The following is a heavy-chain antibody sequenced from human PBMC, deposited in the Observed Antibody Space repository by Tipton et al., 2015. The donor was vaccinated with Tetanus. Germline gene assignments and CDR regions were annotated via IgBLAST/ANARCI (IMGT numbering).Heavy chain of an antibody. Sequence: QVQLVQSGAEVKKPGPSVKVSCKASGDTFSSYAISWMRQAPGQGLEWMGGIIPSLGSTTYAPKFQGRIPITADEVTTTAYMEVSSLTSEDTAVFYCARGGSYLGIYYYYAMDVWGQGTTVTVSS. CDR1: GDTFSSYA. J-gene: IGHJ6*01. CDR3: ARGGSYLGIYYYYAMDV. D-gene: IGHD1-26*01. CDR2: IIPSLGST. V-gene: IGHV1-69*01.